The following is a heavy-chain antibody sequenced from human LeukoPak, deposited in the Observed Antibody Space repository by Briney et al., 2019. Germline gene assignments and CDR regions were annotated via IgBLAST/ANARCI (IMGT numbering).Heavy chain of an antibody. J-gene: IGHJ5*02. CDR2: INHSGST. V-gene: IGHV4-34*01. CDR3: ARGKKSSSWYQKDNWFDP. D-gene: IGHD6-13*01. Sequence: SETLSLTCAVYGGSFSGYYWSWIRQPPGKGLEWIGEINHSGSTNYNPSLKSRVTISVDTSKNQFSLKLSSVTAADTAVYYCARGKKSSSWYQKDNWFDPWGQGTLVTVSS. CDR1: GGSFSGYY.